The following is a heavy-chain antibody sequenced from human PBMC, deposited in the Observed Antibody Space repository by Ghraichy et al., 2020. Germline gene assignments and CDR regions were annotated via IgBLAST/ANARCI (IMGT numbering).Heavy chain of an antibody. V-gene: IGHV1-18*01. J-gene: IGHJ6*03. CDR2: ISAYNGNR. D-gene: IGHD3-16*01. CDR3: AREGGRRGKFSRYYMDV. CDR1: GYTFISYG. Sequence: ASVKVSCKASGYTFISYGISWVRQAPGQGLEWMGWISAYNGNRNYAQKFQGRVTMTTDISTSTGYMELRSLRSDDTAVYYCAREGGRRGKFSRYYMDVWGKGTTVTVS.